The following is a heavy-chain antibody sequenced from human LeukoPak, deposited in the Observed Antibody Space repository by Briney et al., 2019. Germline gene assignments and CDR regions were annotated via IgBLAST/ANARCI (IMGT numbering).Heavy chain of an antibody. J-gene: IGHJ4*02. V-gene: IGHV3-23*01. Sequence: GGSLRLSCAASGFTFSSYAMSWVRPAPGKGLEWVSAISGSGGSTYYSDSVKGRFTISRDNYKNTLYLQMNSLRSEDTAVYSCAKVWDEWTNGVCYSSLEYWGQGTLVTVSS. D-gene: IGHD2-8*01. CDR1: GFTFSSYA. CDR2: ISGSGGST. CDR3: AKVWDEWTNGVCYSSLEY.